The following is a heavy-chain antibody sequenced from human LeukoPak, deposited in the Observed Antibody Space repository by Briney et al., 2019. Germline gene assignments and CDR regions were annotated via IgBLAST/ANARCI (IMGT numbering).Heavy chain of an antibody. CDR1: GFTFSSYG. D-gene: IGHD2-2*01. V-gene: IGHV3-23*01. J-gene: IGHJ4*02. Sequence: GGSLRLSCVVSGFTFSSYGMTWVRQAPGKGLEWVSAISGSGGSTYYAESVKGRFTISRDNSKNTLYLQMDSLRAEDTAVYYCARRGYCSSTSCLATILDYWGQGTLVTVSS. CDR3: ARRGYCSSTSCLATILDY. CDR2: ISGSGGST.